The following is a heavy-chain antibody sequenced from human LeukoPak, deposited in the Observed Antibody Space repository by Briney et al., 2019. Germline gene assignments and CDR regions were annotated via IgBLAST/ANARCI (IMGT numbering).Heavy chain of an antibody. CDR1: GFTFSSYA. Sequence: GGSLRLSCAASGFTFSSYAMSWVRQAPGKRLEWVSAISGSGGSTYYADSVKGRFTISRDNSKNTLYLQMNSLRAEDTAVYYCAKGEAYCSGGSCYPRLFDYWGQGTLVTVSS. J-gene: IGHJ4*02. CDR3: AKGEAYCSGGSCYPRLFDY. CDR2: ISGSGGST. V-gene: IGHV3-23*01. D-gene: IGHD2-15*01.